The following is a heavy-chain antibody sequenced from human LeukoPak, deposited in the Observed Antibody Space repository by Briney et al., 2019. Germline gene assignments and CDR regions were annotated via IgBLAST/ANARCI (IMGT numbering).Heavy chain of an antibody. J-gene: IGHJ4*02. D-gene: IGHD4-23*01. CDR1: GFTFSSYS. V-gene: IGHV3-48*01. Sequence: PGGSLRLSCAASGFTFSSYSMNWVRQAPGKGLEWVSYISSSSSTIYYADSVKGRFTISRDNAKNSLYLQMNSLRAEDTAVYYCARGGENDYGGNWPFDYWGQGTLVTVSS. CDR2: ISSSSSTI. CDR3: ARGGENDYGGNWPFDY.